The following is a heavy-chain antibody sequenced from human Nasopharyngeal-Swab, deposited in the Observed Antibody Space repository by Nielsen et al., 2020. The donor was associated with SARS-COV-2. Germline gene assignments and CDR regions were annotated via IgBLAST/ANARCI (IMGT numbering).Heavy chain of an antibody. V-gene: IGHV3-30*03. D-gene: IGHD1-26*01. Sequence: GESLKISCAASGFTFSSYGMHWVRQAPGKGLEWVAVISYDGSNKNYADSVKGRFTISRDNSKNTLYLQMNSLRAEDTAVYYCARDRLLGPTPSNWYFDLWGRGTLVTVSS. CDR2: ISYDGSNK. J-gene: IGHJ2*01. CDR1: GFTFSSYG. CDR3: ARDRLLGPTPSNWYFDL.